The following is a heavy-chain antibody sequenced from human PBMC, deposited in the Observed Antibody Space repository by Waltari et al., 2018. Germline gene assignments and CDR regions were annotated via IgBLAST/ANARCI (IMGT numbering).Heavy chain of an antibody. D-gene: IGHD3-10*01. CDR2: IYYTGRT. V-gene: IGHV4-31*03. CDR1: GDSISTGGYY. CDR3: AKDMGEDSFRPIHYYGVDV. Sequence: QVKLKESGPGLVQASETLSLTCTVSGDSISTGGYYWRWIRQHPGTGLEWIAYIYYTGRTFYNPSLHSRISTSLDMSKNQFTLRLRSVTAADTAVYYCAKDMGEDSFRPIHYYGVDVWGQVPPVTVSS. J-gene: IGHJ6*02.